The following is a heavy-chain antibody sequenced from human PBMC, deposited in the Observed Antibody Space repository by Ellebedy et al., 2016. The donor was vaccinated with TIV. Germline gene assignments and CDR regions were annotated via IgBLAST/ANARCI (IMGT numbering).Heavy chain of an antibody. CDR1: GGTFSSYA. V-gene: IGHV1-69*13. CDR3: ARVLVVPAAMPRYYYGMDV. J-gene: IGHJ6*02. D-gene: IGHD2-2*01. Sequence: AASVKVSCKASGGTFSSYAISWVRQAPGQGLEWMGGIIPIFGTANYAQKFQGRVTITADESTSTAYMELSSLRSEDTAVYYCARVLVVPAAMPRYYYGMDVWGQGTTVTVSS. CDR2: IIPIFGTA.